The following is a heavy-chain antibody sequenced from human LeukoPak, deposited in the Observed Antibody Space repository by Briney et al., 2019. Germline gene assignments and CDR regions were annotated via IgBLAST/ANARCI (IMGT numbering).Heavy chain of an antibody. CDR2: ISAYNGNT. CDR1: GYTFTSYG. J-gene: IGHJ5*02. D-gene: IGHD4-4*01. V-gene: IGHV1-18*01. CDR3: ARGENDYSNKTLPGSSHNWFDP. Sequence: ASVKVSCKASGYTFTSYGISWVRQAPGQGLEWMGWISAYNGNTNYAQKFQGRVTMTTDTSTSTAYMELRSLRSDDTAVYYCARGENDYSNKTLPGSSHNWFDPWGQGTLVTVSS.